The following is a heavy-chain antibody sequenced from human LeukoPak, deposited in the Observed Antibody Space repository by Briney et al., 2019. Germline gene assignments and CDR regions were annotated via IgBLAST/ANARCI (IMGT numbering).Heavy chain of an antibody. D-gene: IGHD3-9*01. V-gene: IGHV3-23*01. CDR2: ISGSGCRT. CDR3: AEEGFYYDILTGYHLPYYYYMDV. J-gene: IGHJ6*03. CDR1: GFTFSSYA. Sequence: GRSLRLSCAASGFTFSSYAMSWARHAPGQGLEWVSAISGSGCRTYYADSVKGRFTISRDNSKNTLYLQMNSLRAEDTAVYYCAEEGFYYDILTGYHLPYYYYMDVWGKGTTVTVSS.